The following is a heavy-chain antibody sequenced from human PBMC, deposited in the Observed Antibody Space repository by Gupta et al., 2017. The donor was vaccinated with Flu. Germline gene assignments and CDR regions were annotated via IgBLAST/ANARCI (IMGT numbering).Heavy chain of an antibody. CDR2: IYSSGTT. V-gene: IGHV4-61*02. CDR3: ARAPGGDGDCYSNFDY. CDR1: GGSISSSSIF. Sequence: GSGPGLVKPSQTLSLTCSVSGGSISSSSIFWTWIRQPAGKGLEWIGHIYSSGTTKYNPSLKSRVTISMDTSKNQFSLMLNSVTAADTAVYYCARAPGGDGDCYSNFDYWGQGRLVTVSS. J-gene: IGHJ4*02. D-gene: IGHD2-21*02.